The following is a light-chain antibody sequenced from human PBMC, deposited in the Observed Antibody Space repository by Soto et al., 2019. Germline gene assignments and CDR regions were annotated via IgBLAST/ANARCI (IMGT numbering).Light chain of an antibody. J-gene: IGKJ1*01. V-gene: IGKV1-5*01. Sequence: DIQMTQSPSTLSASVGDRVTITCRASQSISSWLAWYQQKPGKAPKLLIYDAYSLESGVPSRFSGSGSGTEFTRTISSLQPDDFATDFCQQSYNTTITFGQGTKVDIK. CDR3: QQSYNTTIT. CDR1: QSISSW. CDR2: DAY.